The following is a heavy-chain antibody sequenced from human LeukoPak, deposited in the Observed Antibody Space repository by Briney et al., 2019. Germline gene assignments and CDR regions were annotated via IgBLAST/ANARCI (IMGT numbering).Heavy chain of an antibody. CDR3: ARHRGSGYPYFDY. V-gene: IGHV4-59*01. D-gene: IGHD3-22*01. CDR1: GGSINNYY. CDR2: IFYSGST. J-gene: IGHJ4*02. Sequence: SETLSLTCTVSGGSINNYYWSWIRQPPGKGLEWIGYIFYSGSTNYNPSLKSRVTISEDTSKNQFSLKLSSLTAADTAVYYCARHRGSGYPYFDYWGQGTLVTVSS.